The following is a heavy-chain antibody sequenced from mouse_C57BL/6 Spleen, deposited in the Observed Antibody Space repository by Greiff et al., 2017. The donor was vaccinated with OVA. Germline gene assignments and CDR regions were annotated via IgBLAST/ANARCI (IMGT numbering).Heavy chain of an antibody. J-gene: IGHJ3*01. V-gene: IGHV1-54*01. CDR3: ARDYYDYDGFAY. CDR1: GYAFTNYL. Sequence: QVQLQQSGAELVRPGTSVKVSCKASGYAFTNYLIGWVKQRPGQGLEWIGVINPGSGGTNYNEKFKGKATLTVDKSSSTAYMELRSLTSEDTAVYYCARDYYDYDGFAYWGQGTLVTVSA. CDR2: INPGSGGT. D-gene: IGHD2-4*01.